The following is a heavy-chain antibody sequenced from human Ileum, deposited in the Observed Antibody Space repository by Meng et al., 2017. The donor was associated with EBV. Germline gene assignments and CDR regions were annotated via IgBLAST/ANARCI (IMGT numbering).Heavy chain of an antibody. J-gene: IGHJ4*02. CDR2: MYPTGPT. D-gene: IGHD1-26*01. Sequence: QGSGPGLVKPLEALALTWAILGGSTSRDYGWSWVRQSPEKGLEWIGEMYPTGPTYYNPSLKGRVSISIDKSKNQLSLKLNSVTAADTAVYYCVRGGTYYLSYWGQGSLVTVSS. CDR3: VRGGTYYLSY. V-gene: IGHV4-4*02. CDR1: GGSTSRDYG.